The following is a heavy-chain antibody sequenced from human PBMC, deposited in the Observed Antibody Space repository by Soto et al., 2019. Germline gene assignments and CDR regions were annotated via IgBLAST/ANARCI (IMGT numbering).Heavy chain of an antibody. CDR1: GYTFTSYA. CDR2: INAGNGNT. V-gene: IGHV1-3*01. J-gene: IGHJ3*02. CDR3: ARLDYDGSGSYFFAFEI. Sequence: ASVKVSCKASGYTFTSYAMHWVRQAPGQRLEWMGWINAGNGNTKYSQKFQGRVTITRDTSASTAYMELSSLRSEDTAVYYCARLDYDGSGSYFFAFEIWGKGTMVTVSS. D-gene: IGHD3-10*01.